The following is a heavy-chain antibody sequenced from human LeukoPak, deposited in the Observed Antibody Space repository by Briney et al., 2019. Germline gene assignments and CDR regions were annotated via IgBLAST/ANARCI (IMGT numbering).Heavy chain of an antibody. J-gene: IGHJ5*02. V-gene: IGHV4-30-4*01. CDR3: ARGYYDSGGYT. Sequence: SETLSLTCIVSGASISSGVYYWSWIRQHPGKGLEWIGYIYYSGNTYYNPSLKSRVTISVDTSKNQFSLKLSSVTAADTAVYYCARGYYDSGGYTWGQGTLVTVSS. CDR1: GASISSGVYY. D-gene: IGHD3-22*01. CDR2: IYYSGNT.